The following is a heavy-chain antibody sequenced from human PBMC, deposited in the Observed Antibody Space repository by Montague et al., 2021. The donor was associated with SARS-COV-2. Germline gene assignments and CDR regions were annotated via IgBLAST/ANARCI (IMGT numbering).Heavy chain of an antibody. CDR1: GFIFSNYG. V-gene: IGHV3-33*01. CDR3: ARDARRYCSGGFCLNWFDP. CDR2: IWYDGSNK. J-gene: IGHJ5*02. Sequence: SLRLSCAASGFIFSNYGMNWVRQAPGKGLEWAAVIWYDGSNKYYADSVKGRFTISRDNSKKMLYLQMNSLRAEDTAVYFCARDARRYCSGGFCLNWFDPWGQGTQVTVSS. D-gene: IGHD2-15*01.